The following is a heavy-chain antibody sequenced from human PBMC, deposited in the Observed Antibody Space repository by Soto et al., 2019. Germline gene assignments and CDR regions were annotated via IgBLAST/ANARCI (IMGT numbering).Heavy chain of an antibody. CDR3: ARDLAAYSRSSTPLGY. D-gene: IGHD6-6*01. CDR2: ISYDGSSE. J-gene: IGHJ4*02. V-gene: IGHV3-30-3*01. CDR1: AFSFTFYS. Sequence: LRLSCAASAFSFTFYSMHWVRQAPGKGLEWVAVISYDGSSEYYADSVTGRFTISRDNSKDTLYLQMNSLRVEDTAVYYCARDLAAYSRSSTPLGYWGQGTLVTVSS.